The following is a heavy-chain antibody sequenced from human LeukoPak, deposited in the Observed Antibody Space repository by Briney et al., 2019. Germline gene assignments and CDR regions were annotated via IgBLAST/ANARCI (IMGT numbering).Heavy chain of an antibody. CDR3: ARDGIAAAGREVDYYYYMDV. CDR2: ISSSSSYI. CDR1: GFTFSSYS. Sequence: PGGSLRLSCAASGFTFSSYSMNWVRQAPGKGLEWVSSISSSSSYIYYADSVKGRFTISRDNAKNSLYLQMNSLRVEDTAVYYCARDGIAAAGREVDYYYYMDVWGKGTTVTVSS. D-gene: IGHD6-13*01. J-gene: IGHJ6*03. V-gene: IGHV3-21*01.